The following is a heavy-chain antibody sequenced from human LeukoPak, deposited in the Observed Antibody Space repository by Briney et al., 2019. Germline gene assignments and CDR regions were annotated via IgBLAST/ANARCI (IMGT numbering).Heavy chain of an antibody. D-gene: IGHD5-24*01. Sequence: SETLSLTCSVSGYSISSGYYWTWIRQPPGKGLEWIGTIRHSGTTYYNPSLKSRVTISIDTSKNQFSLKLSSVTAADTAVYYCARDLSGWLQLGWFDPWGQGTLVTVSS. CDR2: IRHSGTT. J-gene: IGHJ5*02. CDR3: ARDLSGWLQLGWFDP. CDR1: GYSISSGYY. V-gene: IGHV4-38-2*02.